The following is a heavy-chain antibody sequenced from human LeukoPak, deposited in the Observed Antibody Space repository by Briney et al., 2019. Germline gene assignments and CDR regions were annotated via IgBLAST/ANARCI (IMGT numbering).Heavy chain of an antibody. J-gene: IGHJ4*02. CDR2: IRSKANSYAT. D-gene: IGHD4-17*01. V-gene: IGHV3-73*01. Sequence: GXSLRLSCAASGFTFSGSAMHWVRQASGKGLEWVGRIRSKANSYATAYAASVKGRFTISRDDSKNTAYLQMNSLKTEDTAVYYCTRHEDYGDYYFDYWGQGTLVTVSS. CDR1: GFTFSGSA. CDR3: TRHEDYGDYYFDY.